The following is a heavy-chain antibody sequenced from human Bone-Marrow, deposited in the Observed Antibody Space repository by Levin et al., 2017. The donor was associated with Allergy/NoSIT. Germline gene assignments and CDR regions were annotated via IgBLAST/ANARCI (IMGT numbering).Heavy chain of an antibody. CDR2: ISSSSSYI. CDR1: GFTFSSYS. Sequence: GESLKISCAASGFTFSSYSMNWVRQAPGKGLEWVSSISSSSSYIYYADSVKGRFTISRDNAKNSLYLQMNSLRAEDTAVYYCARDELGPYYFDYWGQGTLVTVSS. D-gene: IGHD3-16*01. J-gene: IGHJ4*02. V-gene: IGHV3-21*01. CDR3: ARDELGPYYFDY.